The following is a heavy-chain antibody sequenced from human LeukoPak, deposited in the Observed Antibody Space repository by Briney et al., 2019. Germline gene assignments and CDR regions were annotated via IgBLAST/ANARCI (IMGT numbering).Heavy chain of an antibody. CDR1: GSTITSYN. J-gene: IGHJ4*02. D-gene: IGHD7-27*01. V-gene: IGHV4-59*01. Sequence: PSENLSLTCTVSGSTITSYNWTWIRQPPGNGLGWVGYMYFGERTNYNPSLKSRASISIDTSKKQFSLNLKSVTAADTAVYYCARIPGDRPDDWGQGTLVTAS. CDR3: ARIPGDRPDD. CDR2: MYFGERT.